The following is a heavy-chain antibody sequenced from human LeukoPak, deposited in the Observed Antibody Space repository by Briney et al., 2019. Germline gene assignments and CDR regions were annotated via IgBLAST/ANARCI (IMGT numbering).Heavy chain of an antibody. CDR2: INPNSGGT. D-gene: IGHD1-26*01. CDR3: ARAHRGSYSVVPVS. V-gene: IGHV1-2*02. Sequence: ASVKVSCKASGYTFTGYYMHWVRQAPGQGLEWMGWINPNSGGTNYAQKFQGRVTMTRDTSISTTYMELSRLRSDDTAVYYCARAHRGSYSVVPVSWGQGTLVTVSS. J-gene: IGHJ4*02. CDR1: GYTFTGYY.